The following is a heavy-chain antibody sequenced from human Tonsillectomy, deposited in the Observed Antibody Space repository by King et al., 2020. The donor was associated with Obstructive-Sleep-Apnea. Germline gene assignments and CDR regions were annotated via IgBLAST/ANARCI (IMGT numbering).Heavy chain of an antibody. J-gene: IGHJ6*02. Sequence: MQLQESGPGLVKPSETLSLTCTVSGDSINSYYWSWIRQPPGKGLEWIGYIYYSGGTNYNPSLKSRVTIAVDTSKTQFSLKLSSVTAADTAVYFCARDRSHYDSSDFYPYGMDVWGQGTTVTVSS. CDR1: GDSINSYY. D-gene: IGHD3-22*01. V-gene: IGHV4-59*01. CDR2: IYYSGGT. CDR3: ARDRSHYDSSDFYPYGMDV.